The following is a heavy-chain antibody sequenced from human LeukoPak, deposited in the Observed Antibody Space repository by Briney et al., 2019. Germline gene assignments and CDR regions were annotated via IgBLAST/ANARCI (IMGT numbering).Heavy chain of an antibody. CDR1: GFSVSSNY. J-gene: IGHJ6*04. V-gene: IGHV3-66*02. D-gene: IGHD3-10*01. Sequence: GGSLRLSCAASGFSVSSNYMTWVRQAPGKGLEWVSVIHSGGRAYYADSVKGRFTTSRDNSKNTLDLQMNSLSIEDTAVYYCVGVETITMVRGASGDVWGKGTTVTVSS. CDR3: VGVETITMVRGASGDV. CDR2: IHSGGRA.